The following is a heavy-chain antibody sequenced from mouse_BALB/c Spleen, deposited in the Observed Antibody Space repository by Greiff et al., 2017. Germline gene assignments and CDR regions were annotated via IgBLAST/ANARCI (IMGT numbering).Heavy chain of an antibody. CDR2: ISSGGST. D-gene: IGHD1-1*01. J-gene: IGHJ2*01. CDR3: ARGGSGSPLDY. Sequence: EVMLVESGGGLVKPGGSLKLSCAASGFTFSSYAMSWVRQTPEKRLEWVASISSGGSTYYPDSVKGRFTISRDNARNILYLQMSSLRSEDTAMYYCARGGSGSPLDYWGQGTTLTVSS. CDR1: GFTFSSYA. V-gene: IGHV5-6-5*01.